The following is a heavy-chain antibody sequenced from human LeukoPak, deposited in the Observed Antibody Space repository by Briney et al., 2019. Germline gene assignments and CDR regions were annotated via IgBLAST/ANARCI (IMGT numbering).Heavy chain of an antibody. CDR1: GGSISSGSYY. D-gene: IGHD6-19*01. V-gene: IGHV4-61*02. CDR3: ARHQISSGWSLYFDS. Sequence: PSQTLSLTCTVSGGSISSGSYYWSWIRQPAGKGLEWIGRIYTSGSTNYNPSLKSRVTISVDTSKNQFSLRLSSVTAADTAVFYCARHQISSGWSLYFDSWGQGILVTVSS. J-gene: IGHJ4*02. CDR2: IYTSGST.